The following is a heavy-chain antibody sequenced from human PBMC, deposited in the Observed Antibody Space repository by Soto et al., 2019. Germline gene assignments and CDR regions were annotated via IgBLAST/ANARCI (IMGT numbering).Heavy chain of an antibody. J-gene: IGHJ4*02. CDR2: VYYFGTT. CDR3: AACSRSYREAFDY. D-gene: IGHD1-26*01. Sequence: YWAWFRQPPGKGLQYIGTVYYFGTTFYNPSLKSRVNISGDASKRHFSLNLISVTAADTALYFCAACSRSYREAFDYWGQGILVTVSS. V-gene: IGHV4-39*02. CDR1: Y.